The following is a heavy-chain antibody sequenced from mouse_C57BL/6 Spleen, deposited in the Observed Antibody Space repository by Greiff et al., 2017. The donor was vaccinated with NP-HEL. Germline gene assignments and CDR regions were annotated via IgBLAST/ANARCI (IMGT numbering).Heavy chain of an antibody. J-gene: IGHJ4*01. CDR1: GYTFTDYY. D-gene: IGHD4-1*01. CDR3: ARFLGDYAMDY. CDR2: INPNNGGT. V-gene: IGHV1-26*01. Sequence: VQLQQSGPELVKPGASVKISCKASGYTFTDYYMNWVKQSHGKSLEWIGDINPNNGGTSYNQKFKGKATLTVDKSSSTAYMELRSLTSEDSAVYYCARFLGDYAMDYWGQGTSVTVSS.